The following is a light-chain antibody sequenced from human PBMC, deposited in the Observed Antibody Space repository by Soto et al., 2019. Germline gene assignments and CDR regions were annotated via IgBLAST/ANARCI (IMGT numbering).Light chain of an antibody. CDR2: DAS. CDR3: QQYNSYSFT. V-gene: IGKV1-5*01. CDR1: QGISSW. Sequence: DIQMTQSPSTLSASVGDRVTITCRASQGISSWLAWYQQKPGKAPKLLIYDASSLESGVPSRFSGSGSGTEFTLTISSLQPDDFATYYCQQYNSYSFTFGGGTKVEIK. J-gene: IGKJ4*01.